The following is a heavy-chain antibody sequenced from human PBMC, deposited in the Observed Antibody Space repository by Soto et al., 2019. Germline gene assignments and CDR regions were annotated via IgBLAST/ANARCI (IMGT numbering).Heavy chain of an antibody. CDR1: GFTFNTYW. V-gene: IGHV3-74*01. Sequence: EVQMVESGGTLVQPGGSLRLSCAASGFTFNTYWMHWVRQAPGKGLGWVSRINSDGTKTTYADSVKGRFTISRDNAKNTVYLQMNSLRAEDTAMYYCATVATNSYNWLDPWGQGTLVTVSS. CDR2: INSDGTKT. CDR3: ATVATNSYNWLDP. D-gene: IGHD5-12*01. J-gene: IGHJ5*02.